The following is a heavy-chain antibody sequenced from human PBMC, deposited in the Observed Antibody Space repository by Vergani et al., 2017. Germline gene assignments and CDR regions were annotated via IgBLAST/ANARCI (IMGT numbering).Heavy chain of an antibody. CDR2: MWYDGSNK. V-gene: IGHV3-33*01. Sequence: VQLVESGGGLAQPGGSLRLSCAASGFTFSSYGLHWVRQAPGKGFEWVAVMWYDGSNKYYADSVKGRFTISRDSSKNTLYLQMNGLRAEDTAVYYCARGAGYCSSTSCPPTLRHYYYYIDVWGKGTTVTVSS. J-gene: IGHJ6*03. CDR1: GFTFSSYG. D-gene: IGHD2-2*01. CDR3: ARGAGYCSSTSCPPTLRHYYYYIDV.